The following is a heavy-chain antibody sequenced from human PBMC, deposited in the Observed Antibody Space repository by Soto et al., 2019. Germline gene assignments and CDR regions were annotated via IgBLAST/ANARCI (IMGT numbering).Heavy chain of an antibody. J-gene: IGHJ6*03. CDR3: ARGVSGYDFSGYYYYYMDV. V-gene: IGHV4-34*01. Sequence: SETLYLTCAVYGGSFSGYYWSWIRQPPGKGLEWIGEINHSGSTNYNPSLKSRVTISVDTTKNQFSLKLSSVTAADTAVYYCARGVSGYDFSGYYYYYMDVWGKGTTVTVSS. CDR2: INHSGST. CDR1: GGSFSGYY. D-gene: IGHD5-12*01.